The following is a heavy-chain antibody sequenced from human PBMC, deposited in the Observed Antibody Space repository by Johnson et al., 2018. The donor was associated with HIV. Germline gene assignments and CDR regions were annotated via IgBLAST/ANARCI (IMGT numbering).Heavy chain of an antibody. V-gene: IGHV3-11*01. CDR2: ISSSGSPI. CDR3: ARIGYQLQDAFDL. J-gene: IGHJ3*01. CDR1: GFTFSDYY. Sequence: QVQLVESGGGLVKPGGSLRLSCAASGFTFSDYYMSWIRQAPGKGLEWVSYISSSGSPIYYADSVKGRFTLSRDNAKNSLFLQMPSLRVEDTAIYYCARIGYQLQDAFDLWGQGTMVTVSS. D-gene: IGHD2-2*01.